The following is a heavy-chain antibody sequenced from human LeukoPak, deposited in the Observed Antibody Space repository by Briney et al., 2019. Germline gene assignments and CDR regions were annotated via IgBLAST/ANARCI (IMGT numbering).Heavy chain of an antibody. Sequence: TSETLSLTCTVSGXSISSYYWSWIRQPLGKGLEWIACISYSGSTKYNPSLKSRVTISVDTSKNQLSLKLSSVTAADTAVYYCAREPGFDSSGYLDWFDPWGQGTLVTVSS. CDR3: AREPGFDSSGYLDWFDP. V-gene: IGHV4-59*01. J-gene: IGHJ5*02. CDR1: GXSISSYY. D-gene: IGHD3-22*01. CDR2: ISYSGST.